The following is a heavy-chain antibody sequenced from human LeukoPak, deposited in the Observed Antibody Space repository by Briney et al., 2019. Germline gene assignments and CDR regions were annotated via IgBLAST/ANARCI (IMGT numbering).Heavy chain of an antibody. V-gene: IGHV4-34*01. J-gene: IGHJ5*02. CDR2: INHSGST. D-gene: IGHD4-17*01. CDR1: GGSFSGYY. Sequence: SETLSLTCAVYGGSFSGYYWSWIRQPPGKGLEWIGEINHSGSTNYNPSLKSRVTISVDTSKSQFSLKLSSVTAADTAVYYCARFTYGASLYNWFDPWGQGTLVTVSS. CDR3: ARFTYGASLYNWFDP.